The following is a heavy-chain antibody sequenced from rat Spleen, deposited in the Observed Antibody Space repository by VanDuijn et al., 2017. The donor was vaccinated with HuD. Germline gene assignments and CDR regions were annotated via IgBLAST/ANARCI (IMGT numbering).Heavy chain of an antibody. J-gene: IGHJ2*01. CDR3: AKDKGEYNNLFDY. CDR2: INYDGSST. CDR1: GFIFSDHY. V-gene: IGHV5-29*01. D-gene: IGHD1-10*01. Sequence: EVKLVESGGGLVQPGRSLKLSCVASGFIFSDHYVAWVRQAPTKGLEWVATINYDGSSTFYRDSVRDRFTISRDNTKSTLYLQMDSLKSEDTATYFCAKDKGEYNNLFDYWGQGVMVTVTS.